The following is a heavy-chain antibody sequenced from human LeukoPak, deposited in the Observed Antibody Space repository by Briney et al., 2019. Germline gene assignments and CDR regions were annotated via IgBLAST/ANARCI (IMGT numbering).Heavy chain of an antibody. J-gene: IGHJ4*01. CDR3: ARGAQRGFDYSNSLEY. V-gene: IGHV3-33*01. D-gene: IGHD4-11*01. CDR1: GFIYSHYG. CDR2: IWSDGSNR. Sequence: GGSLRLSCAASGFIYSHYGMHWVRQAPGKGLEWVAVIWSDGSNRFYAGSVKGRFTISRDNSQNTLFLQMNSLRAEDTAMYYCARGAQRGFDYSNSLEYGGHGTLVTVSS.